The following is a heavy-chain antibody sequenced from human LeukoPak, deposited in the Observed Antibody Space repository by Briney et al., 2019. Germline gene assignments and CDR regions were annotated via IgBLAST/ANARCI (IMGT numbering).Heavy chain of an antibody. CDR3: ARGTTVTTFWFDP. D-gene: IGHD4-17*01. J-gene: IGHJ5*02. V-gene: IGHV4-39*07. Sequence: SETLSLTCTVSGGSISSSSYYWGWIRQPPGKGLEWIGEINHSGSTNYNPSLKSRVTISVDTSKNQFSLKLSSVTAADTAVYYCARGTTVTTFWFDPWGQGTLVTVSS. CDR2: INHSGST. CDR1: GGSISSSSYY.